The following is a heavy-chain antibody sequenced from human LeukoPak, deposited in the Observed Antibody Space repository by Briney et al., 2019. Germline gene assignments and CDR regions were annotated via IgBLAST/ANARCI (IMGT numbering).Heavy chain of an antibody. D-gene: IGHD2-2*01. CDR3: ARDDIVVVPAAMVY. CDR2: IIPILGIA. Sequence: SVKVSCKASRGTFSSYTISWVRQAPGQGLEWMGRIIPILGIANYAQKFQGRVTITADKSTSTAYMELSRLRSEDTAVYYCARDDIVVVPAAMVYWGQGTLVTVSS. J-gene: IGHJ4*02. CDR1: RGTFSSYT. V-gene: IGHV1-69*04.